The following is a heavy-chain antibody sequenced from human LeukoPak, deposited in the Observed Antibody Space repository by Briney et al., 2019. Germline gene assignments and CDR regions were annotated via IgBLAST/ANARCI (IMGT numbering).Heavy chain of an antibody. Sequence: ESGPALVKPTQTLTLTCTFSGFSLSTSGMCVSWIRQPPGKALEWLARIDWDDDKYYSTSLKTRLTISKDTSKNQVVLTMTNMDPVDTATYYCARVGSSSWYAPFDYWGQGTLVTVSS. D-gene: IGHD6-13*01. V-gene: IGHV2-70*11. CDR1: GFSLSTSGMC. CDR3: ARVGSSSWYAPFDY. CDR2: IDWDDDK. J-gene: IGHJ4*02.